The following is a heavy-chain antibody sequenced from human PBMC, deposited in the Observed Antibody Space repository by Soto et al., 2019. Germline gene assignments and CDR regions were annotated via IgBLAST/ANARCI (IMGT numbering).Heavy chain of an antibody. V-gene: IGHV3-30*18. D-gene: IGHD1-20*01. CDR1: GFTFRTYG. CDR2: ISFDGSNQ. Sequence: QVQLVESGGGVVQPGKSLRLSCVGSGFTFRTYGMHWVRKAPGKGLEWVAVISFDGSNQYYTESVKGRFTISRDNSKNTLYLQMSRLTSADTAVYYCAKGGNWNTNYGMDVWGQGTTVIVSS. J-gene: IGHJ6*02. CDR3: AKGGNWNTNYGMDV.